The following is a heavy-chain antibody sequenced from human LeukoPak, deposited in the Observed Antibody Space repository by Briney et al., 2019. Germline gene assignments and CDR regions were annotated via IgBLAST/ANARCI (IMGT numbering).Heavy chain of an antibody. Sequence: GGSLRLSCAASGFIFSSYAMSWVRQAPGKGLEWVSAISGSGGSTYYADSVKGRFTISRDNSKNTLYLQMNSLRAEDTAVYYCAKDRSGPYGDYDPLFDYWGQGTLVTVSS. CDR1: GFIFSSYA. D-gene: IGHD4-17*01. J-gene: IGHJ4*02. CDR3: AKDRSGPYGDYDPLFDY. CDR2: ISGSGGST. V-gene: IGHV3-23*01.